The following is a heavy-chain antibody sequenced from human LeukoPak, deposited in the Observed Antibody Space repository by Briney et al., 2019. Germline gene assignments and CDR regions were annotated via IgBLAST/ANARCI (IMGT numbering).Heavy chain of an antibody. J-gene: IGHJ4*02. D-gene: IGHD6-13*01. CDR2: IKQDGSEK. CDR1: VYTFSSYW. Sequence: GGSLRLSCAASVYTFSSYWMSWVRQAPGKGLEWVANIKQDGSEKYYVDSVKGRFTISRDNAKNSLYLQMNSLRAEDTAVYYCAKSWYLDYWGQGTLVTVSS. CDR3: AKSWYLDY. V-gene: IGHV3-7*01.